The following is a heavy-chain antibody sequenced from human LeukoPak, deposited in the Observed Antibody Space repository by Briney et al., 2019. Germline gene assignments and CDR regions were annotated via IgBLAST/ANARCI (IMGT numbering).Heavy chain of an antibody. CDR2: INPDGTEK. Sequence: GGSLRLSCAASGFTFDDYAMHWVRQAPGKGLEWVANINPDGTEKYYVDSVKGRFTISRDNAKNSLHLQMNSLRVEDTAVYYCARVRVATTGRYDALNMWGQGTMVTVSS. J-gene: IGHJ3*02. V-gene: IGHV3-7*01. CDR1: GFTFDDYA. D-gene: IGHD5-12*01. CDR3: ARVRVATTGRYDALNM.